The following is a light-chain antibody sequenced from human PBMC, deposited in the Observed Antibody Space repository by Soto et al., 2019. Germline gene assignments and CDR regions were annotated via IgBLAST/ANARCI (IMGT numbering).Light chain of an antibody. Sequence: DIQMTQSPSSLSASIGDRVTITCQASQDISNNLNWYQQKPGKAPKLLIYDASNLKTGVPSRFSGSGSETYFTFTISSLQHEDIATYYCQQYFHRLLTFGGGTKVEI. CDR1: QDISNN. J-gene: IGKJ4*01. V-gene: IGKV1-33*01. CDR3: QQYFHRLLT. CDR2: DAS.